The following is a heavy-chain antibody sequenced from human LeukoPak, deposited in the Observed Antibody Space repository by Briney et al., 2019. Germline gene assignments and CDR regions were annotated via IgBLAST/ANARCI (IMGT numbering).Heavy chain of an antibody. CDR2: IYYSGST. CDR3: ARSTGWFDP. CDR1: GGSISSYY. V-gene: IGHV4-59*01. Sequence: SETLSLTCTVSGGSISSYYWSWIRQPPGKGLEWLGYIYYSGSTNYNPSLKSRVTISVDTSKNQFSLKLSSVTAADTAAYYCARSTGWFDPWGQGTLVTVSS. D-gene: IGHD7-27*01. J-gene: IGHJ5*02.